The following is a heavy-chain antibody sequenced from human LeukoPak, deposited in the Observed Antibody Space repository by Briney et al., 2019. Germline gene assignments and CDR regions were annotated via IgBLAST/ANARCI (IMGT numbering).Heavy chain of an antibody. Sequence: PSETLSLTCTVSGGSISSYYWSWIRQPPGKGLEWIGYIYYSGSTNYNPSLKSRVTISTDMSKNQFSLKLSSVTAADTAVYYCARQTFGVFFDSWGQGTLVIVSS. CDR1: GGSISSYY. CDR2: IYYSGST. J-gene: IGHJ4*02. CDR3: ARQTFGVFFDS. D-gene: IGHD3-10*01. V-gene: IGHV4-59*08.